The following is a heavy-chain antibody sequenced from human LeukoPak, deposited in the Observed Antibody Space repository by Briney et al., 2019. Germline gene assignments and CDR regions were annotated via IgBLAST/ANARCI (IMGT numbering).Heavy chain of an antibody. CDR2: ISGSRNYR. CDR3: AKESAFDL. Sequence: GGSLRLSCAASGFTFSYYSMNWVREAPGEGLERGSSISGSRNYRYHADSVKGRFTISRDNGKNARYLQMNSLRAEDTALYYFAKESAFDLWGQGTRVSVSS. V-gene: IGHV3-21*04. CDR1: GFTFSYYS. J-gene: IGHJ3*01.